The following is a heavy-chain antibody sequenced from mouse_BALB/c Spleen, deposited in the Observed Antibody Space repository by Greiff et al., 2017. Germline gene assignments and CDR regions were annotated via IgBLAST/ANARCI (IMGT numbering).Heavy chain of an antibody. CDR2: INPSTGYT. CDR1: GYTFTSYW. J-gene: IGHJ3*01. D-gene: IGHD2-2*01. V-gene: IGHV1-7*01. CDR3: ARGSLGLRRAY. Sequence: VKLVESGAELAKPGASVKMSCKASGYTFTSYWMHWVKQRPGQGLEWIGYINPSTGYTEYNQKFKDKATLTADKSSSTAYMQLSSLTSEDSAVYYCARGSLGLRRAYWGQGTLVTVSA.